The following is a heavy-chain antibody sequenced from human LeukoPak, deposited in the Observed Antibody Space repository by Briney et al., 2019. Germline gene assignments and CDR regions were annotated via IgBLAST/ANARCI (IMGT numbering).Heavy chain of an antibody. CDR2: IYYTGST. CDR1: GGSITSSAYY. CDR3: ARWFGKTLAGVY. Sequence: SETLSLTCTVSGGSITSSAYYWDWIRQPPGKGLEWIGTIYYTGSTYYNPSLKSRVTISVDTSKNQFSLKLSSVTATDTAVYYCARWFGKTLAGVYWGEGTLVTVSS. D-gene: IGHD3-10*01. J-gene: IGHJ4*02. V-gene: IGHV4-39*01.